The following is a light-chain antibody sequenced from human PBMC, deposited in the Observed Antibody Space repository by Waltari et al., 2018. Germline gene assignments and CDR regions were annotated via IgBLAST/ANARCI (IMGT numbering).Light chain of an antibody. CDR1: QSVSSY. CDR3: QQRRDWPIT. CDR2: DAS. Sequence: DIVLTQSPASLSLSPGERATLSCRASQSVSSYLASYQQKPGQAPRLLIYDASNRATGIPARFSGSRSGTDFTLTISSLEPEDFAVYYCQQRRDWPITFGQGTRLEIK. V-gene: IGKV3-11*01. J-gene: IGKJ5*01.